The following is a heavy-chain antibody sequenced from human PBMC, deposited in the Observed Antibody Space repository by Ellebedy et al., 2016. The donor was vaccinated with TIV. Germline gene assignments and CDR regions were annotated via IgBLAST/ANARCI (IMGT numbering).Heavy chain of an antibody. CDR1: GFTFSSYS. J-gene: IGHJ6*03. CDR3: SRARGYSYGYVDYYYYMDV. V-gene: IGHV3-33*08. CDR2: IWYDGHNK. D-gene: IGHD5-18*01. Sequence: GESLKISCAASGFTFSSYSMNWVRQAPGKGLEWVALIWYDGHNKYSADSVKGRFTISRDNSKNTLYLQMSSLRVEDTAVYYCSRARGYSYGYVDYYYYMDVWGKGTTVTVSS.